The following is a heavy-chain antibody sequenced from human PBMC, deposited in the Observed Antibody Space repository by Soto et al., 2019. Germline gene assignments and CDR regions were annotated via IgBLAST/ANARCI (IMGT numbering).Heavy chain of an antibody. CDR1: GFTFSSYS. J-gene: IGHJ6*03. Sequence: VQLVESGGGLVKPGGSLRLSCAASGFTFSSYSMNWVRQAPGKGLEWVSSISSSSSYIYYADSVKGRFTISRDNAKNSLYLQMNSLRAEDTAVYYCARTRMDLYPPFGDYYYMDVWGKGTTVTVSS. CDR2: ISSSSSYI. CDR3: ARTRMDLYPPFGDYYYMDV. V-gene: IGHV3-21*01. D-gene: IGHD3-3*01.